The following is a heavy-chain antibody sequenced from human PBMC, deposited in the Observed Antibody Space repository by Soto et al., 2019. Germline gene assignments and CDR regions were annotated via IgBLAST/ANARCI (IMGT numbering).Heavy chain of an antibody. D-gene: IGHD6-13*01. CDR1: GYTFTSYG. CDR2: ISAYNGNT. CDR3: ARITAAGTEGPIDL. Sequence: GASVKVSCKASGYTFTSYGISWVRQAPGQGLEWMGWISAYNGNTNYAQKLQGRVTMTTDTSTSTAYMELRSLRSDDTAVYYCARITAAGTEGPIDLWDQGTLVTVSS. J-gene: IGHJ5*02. V-gene: IGHV1-18*01.